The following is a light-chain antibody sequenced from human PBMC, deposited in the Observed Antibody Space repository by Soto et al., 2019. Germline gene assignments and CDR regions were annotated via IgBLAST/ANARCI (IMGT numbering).Light chain of an antibody. CDR1: SSDIGDYND. CDR2: DVN. CDR3: SSYTTSNTLV. Sequence: QSALTQPASMSGSPGQSITISCTGISSDIGDYNDISGFQQHPVKAPKLLIFDVNHRPSGVSNRFSGSKSGNTASLTISGLQAEDEADYYCSSYTTSNTLVFGTGTKVTVL. V-gene: IGLV2-14*03. J-gene: IGLJ1*01.